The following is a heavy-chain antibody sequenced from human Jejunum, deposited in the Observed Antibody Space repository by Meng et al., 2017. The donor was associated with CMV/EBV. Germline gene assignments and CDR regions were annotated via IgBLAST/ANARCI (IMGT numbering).Heavy chain of an antibody. D-gene: IGHD3-22*01. CDR3: ARAPFNYFDSSGDPPDY. CDR1: ISSDYY. Sequence: ISSDYYWGWIRQPPGKGLEWIGSLYYSGYTYYNPSLKSRVSISVDTSENQFSLKVTSVTAADTAVYYCARAPFNYFDSSGDPPDYWGQGTLVTVSS. V-gene: IGHV4-39*07. J-gene: IGHJ4*02. CDR2: LYYSGYT.